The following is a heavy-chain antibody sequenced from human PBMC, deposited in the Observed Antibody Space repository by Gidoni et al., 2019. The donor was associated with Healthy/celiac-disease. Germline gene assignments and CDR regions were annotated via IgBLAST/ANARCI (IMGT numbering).Heavy chain of an antibody. Sequence: QVQLVESGGGVVHTGRSLGISGGASGCTCRSYGMHWGRQAPGKGLELVAVISYDGSNKYYADSVKVRFTISRDKSKNTLYLQMNSLRAEDTAVYSCAKVPGGLYCTNGVCYFFDYWGQGTLVTVSS. CDR1: GCTCRSYG. J-gene: IGHJ4*02. V-gene: IGHV3-30*18. CDR3: AKVPGGLYCTNGVCYFFDY. CDR2: ISYDGSNK. D-gene: IGHD2-8*01.